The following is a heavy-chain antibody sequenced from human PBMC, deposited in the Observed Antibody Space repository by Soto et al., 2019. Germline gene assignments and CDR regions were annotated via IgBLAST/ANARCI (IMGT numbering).Heavy chain of an antibody. J-gene: IGHJ3*02. CDR2: IIPIFGTA. D-gene: IGHD4-17*01. Sequence: QVQLVQSGAEVKKPGSSVKVSCKASGGTFSSYAISWVRQAPGQGLEWMGGIIPIFGTANYAQKFQGRVTITADESTSTAYMELSSLRSEDTAVYYCARYPRAGPYGGNSEAFDIWGQGTMVTVSS. CDR1: GGTFSSYA. V-gene: IGHV1-69*01. CDR3: ARYPRAGPYGGNSEAFDI.